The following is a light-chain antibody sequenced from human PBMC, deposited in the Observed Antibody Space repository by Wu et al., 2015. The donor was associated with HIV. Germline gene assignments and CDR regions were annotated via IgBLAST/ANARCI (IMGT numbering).Light chain of an antibody. Sequence: DILLTQSPGTLSLSPGERATLSCRASQSVSGKLAWYQQKPGQAPRLLIYGASRRATGISATFSGSGSGTEFTLTISSLQSEDFALYYCQQYSYWPVTFGQGTRLEIK. J-gene: IGKJ5*01. V-gene: IGKV3-15*01. CDR3: QQYSYWPVT. CDR1: QSVSGK. CDR2: GAS.